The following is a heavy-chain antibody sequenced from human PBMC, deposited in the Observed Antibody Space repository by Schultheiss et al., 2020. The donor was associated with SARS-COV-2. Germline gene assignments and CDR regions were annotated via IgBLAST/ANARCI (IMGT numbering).Heavy chain of an antibody. CDR2: IYSDGST. Sequence: GGSLRLSCAASGFTFSSYGMHWVRQAPGRGLEWVSVIYSDGSTYYADSVRGRFTISRDSSKNTLYLQMNTLRADDTAVYYCARADSGYDYSAYYGMDVWGQGTTVTVSS. D-gene: IGHD5-12*01. V-gene: IGHV3-53*01. CDR1: GFTFSSYG. J-gene: IGHJ6*02. CDR3: ARADSGYDYSAYYGMDV.